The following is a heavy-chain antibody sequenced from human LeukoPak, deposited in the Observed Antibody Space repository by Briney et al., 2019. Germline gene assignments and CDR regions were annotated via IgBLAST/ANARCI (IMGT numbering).Heavy chain of an antibody. CDR3: ARAPPYDSSGYYFDY. CDR2: IIPTFGTA. CDR1: GGTFSSYA. Sequence: SVKVSCKASGGTFSSYAISWVRQAPGQGLEWMGGIIPTFGTANYAQKFQGRVTITADESTSTAYMELSSLRSEDTAVYYCARAPPYDSSGYYFDYWGQGTLVTVSS. D-gene: IGHD3-22*01. V-gene: IGHV1-69*01. J-gene: IGHJ4*02.